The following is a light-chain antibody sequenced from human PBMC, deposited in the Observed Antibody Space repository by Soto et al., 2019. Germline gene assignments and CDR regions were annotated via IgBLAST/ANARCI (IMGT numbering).Light chain of an antibody. CDR1: SSDVGAYNY. CDR3: SSFASSNTWV. V-gene: IGLV2-8*01. CDR2: EVT. J-gene: IGLJ3*02. Sequence: QSALTQPPSASGSPGQSVTISCTGTSSDVGAYNYVSWYQQHAGKAPKLVIYEVTKRASGVPDRFSGSKSANTASLTVSGLQAEDEADYYCSSFASSNTWVFGGGTKLTVL.